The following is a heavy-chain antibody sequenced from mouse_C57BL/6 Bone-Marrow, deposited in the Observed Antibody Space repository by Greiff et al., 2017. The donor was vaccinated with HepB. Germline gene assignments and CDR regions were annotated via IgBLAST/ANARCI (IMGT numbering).Heavy chain of an antibody. D-gene: IGHD4-1*01. Sequence: VQLQQPVAELVRPGASVKMSCNASGFNIKNNYMPWVKQRPEQGLEWIGKIDPANGNTKYAPKFQGKATLTVDTSSNTAYLQLSSLTSEDTAIYYCASDWDVAWFAYWGQGTLVTVSA. CDR2: IDPANGNT. CDR1: GFNIKNNY. V-gene: IGHV14-3*01. CDR3: ASDWDVAWFAY. J-gene: IGHJ3*01.